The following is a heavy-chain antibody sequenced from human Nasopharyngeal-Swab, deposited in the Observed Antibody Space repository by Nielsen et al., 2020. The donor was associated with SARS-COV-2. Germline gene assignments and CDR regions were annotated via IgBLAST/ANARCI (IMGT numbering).Heavy chain of an antibody. Sequence: QTLSLPCSISGDSVPSSSAAWNWIRQSPSRGLEWLGRTYYRSKWYTDYSVSVKSRITINPDTSKNQFSLHLNSVTPEDTAVYYCASARGAYGDYYYYYYSDVWGKGTTVTVSS. CDR3: ASARGAYGDYYYYYYSDV. J-gene: IGHJ6*03. CDR1: GDSVPSSSAA. CDR2: TYYRSKWYT. D-gene: IGHD4-17*01. V-gene: IGHV6-1*01.